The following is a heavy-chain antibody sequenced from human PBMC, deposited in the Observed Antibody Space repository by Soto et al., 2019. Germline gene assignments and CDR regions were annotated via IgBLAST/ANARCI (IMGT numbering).Heavy chain of an antibody. D-gene: IGHD6-6*01. CDR3: AKGYSSSSDYYYYMDV. CDR2: IIPILGIA. CDR1: GGTFSSYT. J-gene: IGHJ6*03. Sequence: ASVKVSCKASGGTFSSYTISWVRQAPGQGLEWMGRIIPILGIANYAQKFQGRVTITADKSTSTAYMELSSLRSEDTAVYYCAKGYSSSSDYYYYMDVWGKGTTVTVSS. V-gene: IGHV1-69*02.